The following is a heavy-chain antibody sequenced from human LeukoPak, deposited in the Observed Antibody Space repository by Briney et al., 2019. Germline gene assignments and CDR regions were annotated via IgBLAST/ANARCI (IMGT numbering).Heavy chain of an antibody. CDR1: GGSFSGYY. D-gene: IGHD3-22*01. V-gene: IGHV4-34*01. J-gene: IGHJ5*02. CDR3: ARGDDSSGRGRGRWFDP. CDR2: INHSGST. Sequence: SETLSLTCAVYGGSFSGYYWSWIRQPPGKGLEWMGEINHSGSTNYNPSLKSRVTISVDTSKNQFSLKLSSVTAADTAVYYCARGDDSSGRGRGRWFDPWGQGTLVTVSS.